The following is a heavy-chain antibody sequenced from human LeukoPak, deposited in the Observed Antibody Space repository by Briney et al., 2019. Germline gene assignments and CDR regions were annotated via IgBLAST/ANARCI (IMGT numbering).Heavy chain of an antibody. D-gene: IGHD4-11*01. CDR2: IYYSGST. V-gene: IGHV4-59*08. CDR1: GDSISSYY. Sequence: SETLSLTCTVSGDSISSYYWSWIRQPPGKGLEWIGYIYYSGSTNYNPSLKSRVTISVDTSTNQFSLKLSSVTAADTAVYYCARHGGTRITLVEVYYFDYWGQGTLVTVSS. CDR3: ARHGGTRITLVEVYYFDY. J-gene: IGHJ4*02.